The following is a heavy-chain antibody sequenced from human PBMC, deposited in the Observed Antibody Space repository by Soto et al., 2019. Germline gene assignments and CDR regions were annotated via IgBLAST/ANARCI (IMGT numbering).Heavy chain of an antibody. V-gene: IGHV1-3*01. CDR1: GYTFTSYA. J-gene: IGHJ6*03. CDR2: INAGNGNT. D-gene: IGHD5-12*01. CDR3: ARDAYDVPYYYYMDV. Sequence: ASVKVSCKASGYTFTSYAMHWVRQAPGQRLEWMGWINAGNGNTKYSQKFQGRVTITRDTSASTAYMELSSLRSEDTAVYYCARDAYDVPYYYYMDVWGKGTTVTVSS.